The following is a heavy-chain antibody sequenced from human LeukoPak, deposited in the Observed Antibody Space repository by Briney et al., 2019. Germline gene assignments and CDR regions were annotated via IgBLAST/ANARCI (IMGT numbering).Heavy chain of an antibody. Sequence: GGSLRLSCAASGFTFSDYYMSWIRQAPGKGLEWVSYITNSGTTIYYADSVKGRFTISRDNAKNSLYLQMNSLRAEDTALYYCARKTSSGPFDSWGQGTLVTVSS. V-gene: IGHV3-11*01. J-gene: IGHJ5*01. CDR2: ITNSGTTI. D-gene: IGHD3-22*01. CDR1: GFTFSDYY. CDR3: ARKTSSGPFDS.